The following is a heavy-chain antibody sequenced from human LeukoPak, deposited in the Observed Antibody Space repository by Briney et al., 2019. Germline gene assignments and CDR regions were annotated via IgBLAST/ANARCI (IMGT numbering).Heavy chain of an antibody. D-gene: IGHD3-3*01. Sequence: SVKVSCKASGGTFSSYAISWVRQALGRGLEWMGGIIPIFGTANYAQKFQGRVTITADKSTSTAYMELSSLRSEDTAVYYCAMAPLGWRGYYYYYMYVWGKGTTVTVSS. J-gene: IGHJ6*03. CDR1: GGTFSSYA. CDR3: AMAPLGWRGYYYYYMYV. CDR2: IIPIFGTA. V-gene: IGHV1-69*06.